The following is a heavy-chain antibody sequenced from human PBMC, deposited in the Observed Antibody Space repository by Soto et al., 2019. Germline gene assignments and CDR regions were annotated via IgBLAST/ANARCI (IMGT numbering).Heavy chain of an antibody. CDR3: ARAIAKNSHYARYNWFDP. CDR2: INPNSGGT. J-gene: IGHJ5*02. Sequence: GASVKVSCKASGYTFTGYYMHWVRQAPGQGLEWMGWINPNSGGTNYAQKFQGWVTMTRDTSISTAYMELSRLRSDDTAVYYCARAIAKNSHYARYNWFDPWGQGTLVTVSS. V-gene: IGHV1-2*04. D-gene: IGHD4-4*01. CDR1: GYTFTGYY.